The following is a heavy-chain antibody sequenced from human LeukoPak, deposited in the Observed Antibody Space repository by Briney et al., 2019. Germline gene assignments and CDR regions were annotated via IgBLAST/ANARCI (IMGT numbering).Heavy chain of an antibody. Sequence: GETLRLSCAASGFTFDDYGMSWVRQAPGKGLEWVSGMNWNGGSTGYEDPVKGRFTNSRDNAKNSLYLQMTSLRAEDTALYYCARGGSSGWYGDAFDIWGQGTMVTVSS. CDR2: MNWNGGST. CDR1: GFTFDDYG. CDR3: ARGGSSGWYGDAFDI. J-gene: IGHJ3*02. D-gene: IGHD6-19*01. V-gene: IGHV3-20*04.